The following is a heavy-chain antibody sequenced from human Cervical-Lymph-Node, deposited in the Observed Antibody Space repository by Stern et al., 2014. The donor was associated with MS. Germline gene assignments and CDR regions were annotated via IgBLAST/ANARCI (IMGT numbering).Heavy chain of an antibody. Sequence: EMQLVESGGGLVQPGGSLRLSCVASGFSFGTSWMSWVRQPPGRGLEWVANIRQDGDDKFYVDSVKGRFTISRDNARNSLYLQMNSLTVADTAVYYCARDRRAFLDYWGQGTHVAVSS. CDR3: ARDRRAFLDY. V-gene: IGHV3-7*01. CDR1: GFSFGTSW. CDR2: IRQDGDDK. J-gene: IGHJ4*02. D-gene: IGHD2/OR15-2a*01.